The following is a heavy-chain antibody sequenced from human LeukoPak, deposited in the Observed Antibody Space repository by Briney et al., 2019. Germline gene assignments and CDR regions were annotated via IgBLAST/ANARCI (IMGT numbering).Heavy chain of an antibody. J-gene: IGHJ4*02. D-gene: IGHD4-17*01. CDR3: ARGPVTTRGGDYFDY. V-gene: IGHV3-48*01. CDR2: ISSSSSTI. CDR1: GFTFSSYS. Sequence: GGSLRLSCAAPGFTFSSYSMNWVRQAPGKGLEWVSYISSSSSTIYYADSVKGRFTISRDNAKNSLYLQMNSLRAEDTAVYYCARGPVTTRGGDYFDYWGQGTLVTVSS.